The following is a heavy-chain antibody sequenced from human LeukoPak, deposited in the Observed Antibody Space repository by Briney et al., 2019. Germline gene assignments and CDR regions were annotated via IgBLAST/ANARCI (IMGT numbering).Heavy chain of an antibody. CDR3: ARGYCTGGVCTDGFDI. CDR2: MYYSGST. V-gene: IGHV4-61*01. Sequence: SETLSLTCTVSGGSVSSGTYYWSWIRQPPGKGLEWIAYMYYSGSTNYNPSLKSRVTISIDTPKNQFSLKLSSVTAADSAVYFCARGYCTGGVCTDGFDIWGQGTMVTVSS. D-gene: IGHD2-8*02. J-gene: IGHJ3*02. CDR1: GGSVSSGTYY.